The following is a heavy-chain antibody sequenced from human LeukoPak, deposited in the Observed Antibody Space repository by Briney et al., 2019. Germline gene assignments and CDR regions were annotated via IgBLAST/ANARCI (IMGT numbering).Heavy chain of an antibody. CDR3: ARDGAMKWSNNNWFDP. J-gene: IGHJ5*02. CDR1: GGSISSYY. V-gene: IGHV4-4*07. D-gene: IGHD2-15*01. CDR2: IYTSGST. Sequence: PSETLSLTCTVSGGSISSYYWSWIRQPAGKGLEWIGRIYTSGSTNYNPSLKSRVTMSVDTSKNQFSLKLSSVTAADTAVYYCARDGAMKWSNNNWFDPWGQGTLVTVSS.